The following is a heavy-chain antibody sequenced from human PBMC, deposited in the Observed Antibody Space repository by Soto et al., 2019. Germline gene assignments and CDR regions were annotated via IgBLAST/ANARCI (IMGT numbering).Heavy chain of an antibody. D-gene: IGHD3-16*01. Sequence: QVQLQESGPGLVKPSQTLSLTCTVSGGSTSSDNYWSWIRQPPGKGLEWIGHIYYSGNTDYNPSLKSRLAISIDTSKNQFSLKLSSVTAAETAVYFCAREGGESSDGLYYFDSWGQGSLVTVSS. V-gene: IGHV4-30-4*01. CDR3: AREGGESSDGLYYFDS. CDR1: GGSTSSDNY. J-gene: IGHJ4*02. CDR2: IYYSGNT.